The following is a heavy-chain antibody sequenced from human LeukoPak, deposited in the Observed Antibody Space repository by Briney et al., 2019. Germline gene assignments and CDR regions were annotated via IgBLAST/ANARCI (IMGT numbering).Heavy chain of an antibody. CDR3: ARLPRDDIVVVPAAYGYFQH. D-gene: IGHD2-2*01. V-gene: IGHV1-69*05. CDR1: GYTFTSYD. J-gene: IGHJ1*01. CDR2: IIPIFGTA. Sequence: GASVKVSCKASGYTFTSYDINWVRQAPGQGLEWMGGIIPIFGTANYAQKFQGRVTITTDESTSTAYMELSSLRSEDTAVYYCARLPRDDIVVVPAAYGYFQHWGQGTLVTVSS.